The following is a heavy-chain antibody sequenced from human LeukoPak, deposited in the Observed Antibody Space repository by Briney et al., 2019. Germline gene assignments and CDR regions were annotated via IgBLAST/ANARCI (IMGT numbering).Heavy chain of an antibody. CDR2: VNPNSVGT. Sequence: ASVKVSCKASGYTFTGYYMHWVRQAPGQGLEWMGWVNPNSVGTNSAQKFQGRVTMTRDTSISTAYMELSRLRSDDTAMYYCARAPTNYDFWSGYVYYYGMDVWGQGTTVTVSS. J-gene: IGHJ6*02. CDR3: ARAPTNYDFWSGYVYYYGMDV. V-gene: IGHV1-2*02. CDR1: GYTFTGYY. D-gene: IGHD3-3*01.